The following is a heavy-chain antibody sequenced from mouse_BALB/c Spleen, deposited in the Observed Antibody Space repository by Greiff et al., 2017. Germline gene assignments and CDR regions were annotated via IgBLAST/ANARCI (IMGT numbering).Heavy chain of an antibody. D-gene: IGHD1-1*01. CDR1: GYTFTSYV. CDR2: INPYNDGT. V-gene: IGHV1-14*01. J-gene: IGHJ3*01. Sequence: VQLQQSGPELVKPGASVKMSCKASGYTFTSYVMHWVKQKPGQGLEWIGFINPYNDGTKYNEKFKGKATLTSDKSSSTAYMELSSLTSEDSAVYYCASGGDYYGSSTPWFAYWGQGTLVTVSA. CDR3: ASGGDYYGSSTPWFAY.